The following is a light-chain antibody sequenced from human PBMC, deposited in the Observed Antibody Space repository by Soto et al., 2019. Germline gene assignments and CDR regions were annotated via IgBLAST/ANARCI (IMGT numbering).Light chain of an antibody. Sequence: AIRMTQSPSSLSASPGDRVTITCRASQDISSYLAWYQQKPGKAPNLLIYVASTLQSGVPSRFSGSGSGTDFTLTIRRLQSEDFATYYCQQYYEFPLTFGGGTKVQIK. J-gene: IGKJ4*01. V-gene: IGKV1-8*01. CDR3: QQYYEFPLT. CDR1: QDISSY. CDR2: VAS.